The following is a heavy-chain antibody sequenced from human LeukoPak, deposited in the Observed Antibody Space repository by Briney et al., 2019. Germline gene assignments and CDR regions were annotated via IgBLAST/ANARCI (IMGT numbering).Heavy chain of an antibody. CDR3: ARGGTNYYYMDV. Sequence: GGSLRLSCAASGFTFSNAWMSWVRQAPGKGLEWVSALGGSGDRTFYVDSVKGRFTVSRDNSKNTLYLQMDSLRVDDTALYYCARGGTNYYYMDVWGNGTTVTVSS. CDR2: LGGSGDRT. CDR1: GFTFSNAW. J-gene: IGHJ6*03. V-gene: IGHV3-23*01.